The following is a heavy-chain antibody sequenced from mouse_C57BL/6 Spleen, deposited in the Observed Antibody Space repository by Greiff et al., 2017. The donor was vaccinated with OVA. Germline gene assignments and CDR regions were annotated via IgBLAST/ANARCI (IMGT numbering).Heavy chain of an antibody. V-gene: IGHV8-12*01. Sequence: ESGPGLLQSSQTLSLTCSFSGFSLSTSGMGVSWIRQPSGKGLEWLAHIYWDDDKRYNPSLKSRLTISKDTSRNQVFLKITSVDTADTATYYCARSGLLDYWGQGTTLTVSS. CDR2: IYWDDDK. CDR3: ARSGLLDY. J-gene: IGHJ2*01. CDR1: GFSLSTSGMG. D-gene: IGHD2-1*01.